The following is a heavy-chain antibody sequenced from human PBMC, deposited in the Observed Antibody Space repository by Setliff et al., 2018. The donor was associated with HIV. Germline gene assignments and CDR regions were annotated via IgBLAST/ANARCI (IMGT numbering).Heavy chain of an antibody. V-gene: IGHV4-34*01. D-gene: IGHD6-19*01. CDR3: ARRGYSSGYFDY. CDR2: SNHGGGT. CDR1: GGSITGHY. Sequence: SETLSLTCTVSGGSITGHYWSWIRQPPGKGLEWIGESNHGGGTNYSPSLKRRVTISVDTSKNQFSLKLSSVTAADTAVYYCARRGYSSGYFDYWGQGMLVTVSS. J-gene: IGHJ4*02.